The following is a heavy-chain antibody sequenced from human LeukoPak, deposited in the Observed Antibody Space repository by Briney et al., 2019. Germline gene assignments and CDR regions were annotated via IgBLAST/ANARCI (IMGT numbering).Heavy chain of an antibody. Sequence: PSETLSLTCTVSGGSISSYYWSWIRQPPGKGLEWIGYIYYSGSTNYNPSLKSRVTISVDTSKNPFSLKLSSVTAADTAVYYCARERSFFGVATNRPFDYWGQGTLVTVSS. CDR3: ARERSFFGVATNRPFDY. D-gene: IGHD3-3*01. V-gene: IGHV4-59*01. J-gene: IGHJ4*02. CDR1: GGSISSYY. CDR2: IYYSGST.